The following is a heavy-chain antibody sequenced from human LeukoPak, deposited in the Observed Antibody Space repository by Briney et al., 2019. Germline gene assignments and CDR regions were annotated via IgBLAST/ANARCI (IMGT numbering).Heavy chain of an antibody. CDR1: GFTFSTYE. Sequence: GGSLRLSCAASGFTFSTYEMNWARQAPGKGLEWISYISGTGKTIFYAASVTGRFTISRDNAQNSLYLQMDSLRAEDTAIYYCASRLYTVIMDVWGQGTTVTVSS. D-gene: IGHD2-2*02. V-gene: IGHV3-48*03. CDR2: ISGTGKTI. CDR3: ASRLYTVIMDV. J-gene: IGHJ6*02.